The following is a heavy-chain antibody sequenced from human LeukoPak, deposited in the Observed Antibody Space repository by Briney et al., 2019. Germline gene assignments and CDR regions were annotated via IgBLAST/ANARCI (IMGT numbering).Heavy chain of an antibody. D-gene: IGHD6-13*01. J-gene: IGHJ2*01. CDR2: IYCSGST. CDR1: GGSISSYY. Sequence: SETLSLTCTVSGGSISSYYWSWIRQPPGKGLEWIGYIYCSGSTNYNPSLKSRVTISVDTSKNQFSLKLSSVTAADTAVYYCARALRSSPHGWYFDLWGRGTLVTVSS. V-gene: IGHV4-59*01. CDR3: ARALRSSPHGWYFDL.